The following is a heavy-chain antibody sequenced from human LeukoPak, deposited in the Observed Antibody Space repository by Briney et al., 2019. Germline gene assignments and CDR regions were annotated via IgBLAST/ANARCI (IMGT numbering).Heavy chain of an antibody. J-gene: IGHJ5*02. Sequence: GASVKVSCKASGYTFTSYGISWVRQAPGQGLEWMGWISAYNGNTNYAQKLQGRVTMTRDTSTSTVYMELSSLRSEDTAVYYCARERSFSGCSGGSCYSGPSIDWFDHWGQGTLVTVSS. V-gene: IGHV1-18*01. CDR3: ARERSFSGCSGGSCYSGPSIDWFDH. CDR1: GYTFTSYG. D-gene: IGHD2-15*01. CDR2: ISAYNGNT.